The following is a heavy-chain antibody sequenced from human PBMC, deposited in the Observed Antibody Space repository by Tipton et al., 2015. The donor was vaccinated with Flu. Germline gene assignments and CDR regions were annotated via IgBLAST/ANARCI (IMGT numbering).Heavy chain of an antibody. Sequence: LVQSGAEVKVSCKASGDTFSKYVISWVRQAPGQGLEWMGGIVCIFGIPNYAQKFQGRVTMTADESTTTVYMELSSLRSDDTAVYYCARQIYTSGELDYDYYYMDVWGKGTTVTVSS. J-gene: IGHJ6*03. CDR3: ARQIYTSGELDYDYYYMDV. V-gene: IGHV1-69*01. CDR2: IVCIFGIP. CDR1: GDTFSKYV. D-gene: IGHD6-25*01.